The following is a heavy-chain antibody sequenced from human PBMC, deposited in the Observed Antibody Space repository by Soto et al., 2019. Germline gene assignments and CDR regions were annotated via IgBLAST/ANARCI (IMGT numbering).Heavy chain of an antibody. V-gene: IGHV4-34*01. CDR3: AIYPHYDILTGYYKRGFDY. D-gene: IGHD3-9*01. CDR1: GGSFSGYY. J-gene: IGHJ4*02. CDR2: INHSGST. Sequence: SETLSLTCAVYGGSFSGYYWSWIRQPPGKGLEWIGEINHSGSTNYNPSLKSRVTISVDTSKNQFSLKLSSVTAADTAVYYCAIYPHYDILTGYYKRGFDYWGQGTLVTVSS.